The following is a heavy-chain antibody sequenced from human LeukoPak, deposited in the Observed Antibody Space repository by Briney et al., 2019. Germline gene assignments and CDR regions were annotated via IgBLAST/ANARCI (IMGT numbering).Heavy chain of an antibody. D-gene: IGHD2-15*01. CDR1: AFTFSSYW. CDR2: INSDGSST. V-gene: IGHV3-74*01. Sequence: PGGSLRLSCAASAFTFSSYWMHWVRHAPGKGLVWVSRINSDGSSTSYADSVKGRFTISRDNAKNTLYLQMNSLRAEDTAVYYCARDPTNPYCSGGSCYSNWFDPWGQGTLVTVSS. CDR3: ARDPTNPYCSGGSCYSNWFDP. J-gene: IGHJ5*02.